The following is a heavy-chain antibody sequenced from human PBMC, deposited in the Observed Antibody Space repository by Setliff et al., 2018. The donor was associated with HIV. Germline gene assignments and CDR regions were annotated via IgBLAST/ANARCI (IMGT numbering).Heavy chain of an antibody. CDR2: IYYTGTT. Sequence: SETLSLICRVSGMSISGYYWSWIRQSPGKGLEWIGYIYYTGTTSYNPSLKSRVTIQVDTSNNRFSLNLRSATVADTAVYFCARDHELGAFDLWGQGTMVTVSS. V-gene: IGHV4-59*01. J-gene: IGHJ3*01. CDR3: ARDHELGAFDL. CDR1: GMSISGYY. D-gene: IGHD1-26*01.